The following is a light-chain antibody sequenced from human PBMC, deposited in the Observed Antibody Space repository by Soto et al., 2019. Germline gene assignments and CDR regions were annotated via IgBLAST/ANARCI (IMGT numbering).Light chain of an antibody. CDR2: GAS. V-gene: IGKV3-15*01. CDR1: QNVSSN. J-gene: IGKJ4*01. Sequence: EIVMTQSPATLSVSPGERATLSCRASQNVSSNLAWYQQKPGQAPRLLIYGASSRATGIPARFSGSGSGTEFTLTISSLQSEDFAVYYCQQYNNWPLTFGGGTNVEIK. CDR3: QQYNNWPLT.